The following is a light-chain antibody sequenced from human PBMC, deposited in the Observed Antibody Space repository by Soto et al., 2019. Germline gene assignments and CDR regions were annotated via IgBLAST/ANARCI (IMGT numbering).Light chain of an antibody. V-gene: IGKV3-20*01. CDR1: QSGSGTY. Sequence: EIVLTQSPGTLSLSPGERTTLSCRASQSGSGTYLAWYQQKPGQAPRLLIYDASSRATGIPDRFSGSGSGTDFTLTISRLEPEDYAVYYCQQYGSSPITFGRGTRLEIK. CDR3: QQYGSSPIT. CDR2: DAS. J-gene: IGKJ5*01.